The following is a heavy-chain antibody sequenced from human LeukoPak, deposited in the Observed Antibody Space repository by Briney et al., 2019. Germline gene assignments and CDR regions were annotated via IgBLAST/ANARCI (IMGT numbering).Heavy chain of an antibody. Sequence: SETLSLTCTVSGGSIGSYYWSWIRQPPGKGLEWIGYVYYSGTTNYNPSLKSRVTISVDTSKNQFSLKPSSVTAADTAVYYCARSMVRGSIGYWGQGTLVTVSS. V-gene: IGHV4-59*01. CDR3: ARSMVRGSIGY. J-gene: IGHJ4*02. D-gene: IGHD3-10*01. CDR2: VYYSGTT. CDR1: GGSIGSYY.